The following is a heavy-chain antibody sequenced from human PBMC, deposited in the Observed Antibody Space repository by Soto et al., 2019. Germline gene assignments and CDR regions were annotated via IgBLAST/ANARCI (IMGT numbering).Heavy chain of an antibody. Sequence: QVQLVESGGGVVQPGRSLRLSCAASGFTFSTYAMHWVLQSPGKGPEWVAVISYDGTNKYYADSVKGRFTISRDNSKNTLYLQMNSLRAEDTALYYCARDYNGDYLDYWGQGTLVTVSS. CDR3: ARDYNGDYLDY. CDR1: GFTFSTYA. J-gene: IGHJ4*02. V-gene: IGHV3-30-3*01. CDR2: ISYDGTNK. D-gene: IGHD1-1*01.